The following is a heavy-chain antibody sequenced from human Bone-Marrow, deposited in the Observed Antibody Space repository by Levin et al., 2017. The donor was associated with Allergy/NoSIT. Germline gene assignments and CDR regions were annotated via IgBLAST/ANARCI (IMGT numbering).Heavy chain of an antibody. Sequence: QSGGSLRLSCVGSSEMFRNYEMTWVRLLPGKGLEWISYMGARGSLSYAESVKGRFTVSRDNDKNTLYLHMNSLRLDDTALYYCADLYCSSGTCFFDYWGRGTQVTVSS. J-gene: IGHJ4*02. CDR2: MGARGSL. CDR1: SEMFRNYE. CDR3: ADLYCSSGTCFFDY. V-gene: IGHV3-48*03. D-gene: IGHD1-14*01.